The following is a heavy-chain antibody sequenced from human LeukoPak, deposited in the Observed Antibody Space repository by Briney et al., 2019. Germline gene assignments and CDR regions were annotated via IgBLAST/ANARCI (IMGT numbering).Heavy chain of an antibody. V-gene: IGHV3-23*01. CDR2: ISGSGGST. CDR3: AKDGLSSSGMDY. D-gene: IGHD3-22*01. CDR1: GFTFSSYA. Sequence: GGSLRLSCAASGFTFSSYAMSWVRQAPGKGLEWVSSISGSGGSTFYADSVKGRFTISRDDSKGTLFLQINSLRAEDTAVYYCAKDGLSSSGMDYWGQGTLVTVSS. J-gene: IGHJ4*02.